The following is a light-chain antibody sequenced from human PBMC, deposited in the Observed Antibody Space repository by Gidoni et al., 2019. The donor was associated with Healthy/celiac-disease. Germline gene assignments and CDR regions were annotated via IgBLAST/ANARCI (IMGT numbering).Light chain of an antibody. CDR3: QQYKSYPRT. CDR1: QDISNY. Sequence: DSQMTHSPSSLSAPLGDRVTITRRASQDISNYLDWFQQKQGKAPKSLIYAATSLQSWVPSKFNGSGSGTDLPLTISSLQPEDFAAYYCQQYKSYPRTFGQGTKVEIK. J-gene: IGKJ1*01. CDR2: AAT. V-gene: IGKV1-16*02.